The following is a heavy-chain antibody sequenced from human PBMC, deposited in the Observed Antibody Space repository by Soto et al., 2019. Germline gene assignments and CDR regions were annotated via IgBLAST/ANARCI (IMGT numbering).Heavy chain of an antibody. J-gene: IGHJ5*02. CDR3: ARDRKQLVPASITLDR. CDR2: ISSSSSYI. Sequence: EVQLVESGGGLVNPGGSLRLSCAASEFTFSSYSMNWVRQAPGKGLEWVSSISSSSSYIYYADSVKGRFTISRDNAKNSLYLQMNSLRAEDTAVYYCARDRKQLVPASITLDRWGQGTLVTVSS. V-gene: IGHV3-21*01. CDR1: EFTFSSYS. D-gene: IGHD2-2*01.